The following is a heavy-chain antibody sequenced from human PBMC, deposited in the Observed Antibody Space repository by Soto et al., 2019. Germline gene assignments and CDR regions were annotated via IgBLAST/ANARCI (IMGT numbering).Heavy chain of an antibody. Sequence: ASVKVSCKAPGETLRRDVISWVRQAPGQGLEWLGGITPMSGTTDYAQKFQGRVTISADKSTGTAYFELSSLTFDDTGVYYCARGVSMAGRPGFFHHWGQGSLVTVSS. J-gene: IGHJ1*01. CDR3: ARGVSMAGRPGFFHH. D-gene: IGHD6-6*01. V-gene: IGHV1-69*06. CDR2: ITPMSGTT. CDR1: GETLRRDV.